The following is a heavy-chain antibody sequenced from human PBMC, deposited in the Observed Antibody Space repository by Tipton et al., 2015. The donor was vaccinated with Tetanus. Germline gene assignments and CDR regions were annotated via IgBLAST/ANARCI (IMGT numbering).Heavy chain of an antibody. V-gene: IGHV4-34*01. CDR2: ISHSGSS. Sequence: TLSLTCTVSGGSLRGGDHNWNWVRQSPGKGLEWIGEISHSGSSSYSPSLKSRVTISVDTSKNQFSLRLRSVAAADTAVYYCARGGRDAYNNPLGAFDVWGRGTTVTVSS. CDR3: ARGGRDAYNNPLGAFDV. CDR1: GGSLRGGDHN. J-gene: IGHJ3*01. D-gene: IGHD5-24*01.